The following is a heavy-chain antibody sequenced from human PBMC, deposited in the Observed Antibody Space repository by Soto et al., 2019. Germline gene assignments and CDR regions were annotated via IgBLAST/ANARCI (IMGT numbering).Heavy chain of an antibody. V-gene: IGHV4-30-4*01. D-gene: IGHD3-3*01. J-gene: IGHJ5*02. CDR1: GGSISSGDYD. CDR3: ARTYDSNWFDP. CDR2: IYYSGST. Sequence: SETLSLTCTVSGGSISSGDYDWSWIRQPPGKGLEWIGYIYYSGSTYYNPSLKSRVTISVDTSKNQFSLKLSSVTAADTAVYYCARTYDSNWFDPWGQGTLVTVSS.